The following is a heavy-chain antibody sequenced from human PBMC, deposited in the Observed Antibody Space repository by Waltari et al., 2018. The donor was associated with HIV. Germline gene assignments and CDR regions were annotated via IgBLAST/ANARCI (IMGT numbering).Heavy chain of an antibody. Sequence: EVQLVESGGGLVQPGGCLRLSCAASGFTFCDRSMAWGRQAPGKGLEWVARSRNKANSYTTEYAASVKGRFTISRDESANSLFLQMNSLKTEDTAVYYCAASEPRSGWRSFDYWGQGSLVTVSS. D-gene: IGHD6-19*01. J-gene: IGHJ4*02. V-gene: IGHV3-72*01. CDR1: GFTFCDRS. CDR3: AASEPRSGWRSFDY. CDR2: SRNKANSYTT.